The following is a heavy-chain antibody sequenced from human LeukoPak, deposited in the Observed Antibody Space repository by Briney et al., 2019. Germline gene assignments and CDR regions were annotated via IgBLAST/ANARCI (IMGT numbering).Heavy chain of an antibody. CDR2: ISAYNGNT. CDR1: GHTFTSYG. D-gene: IGHD2-2*01. CDR3: ARDQGYCSSTSCYVWFDP. Sequence: ASVKVSCKASGHTFTSYGISWVRQAPGQGLEWMGWISAYNGNTNYAQKLQGRVTMTTDTSTSTAYMELRSLRSDDTAVYYCARDQGYCSSTSCYVWFDPWGQGTLVTVSS. V-gene: IGHV1-18*01. J-gene: IGHJ5*02.